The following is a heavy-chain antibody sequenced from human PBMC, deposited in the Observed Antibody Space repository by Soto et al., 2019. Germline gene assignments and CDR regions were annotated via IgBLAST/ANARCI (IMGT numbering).Heavy chain of an antibody. CDR2: ISAYNGNT. CDR1: GYTFTSYG. Sequence: ASVKVSCKASGYTFTSYGISWVRQAPGQGLEWMGWISAYNGNTNYAQKLQGRVTMTTDTSTSTAYMELRSLRSDDTAVYFCARDRAYYDFWSGPGYCFDYWGQGNLVTVSS. V-gene: IGHV1-18*01. J-gene: IGHJ4*02. CDR3: ARDRAYYDFWSGPGYCFDY. D-gene: IGHD3-3*01.